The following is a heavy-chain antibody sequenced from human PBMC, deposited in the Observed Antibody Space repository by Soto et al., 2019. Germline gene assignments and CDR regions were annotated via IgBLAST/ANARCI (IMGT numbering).Heavy chain of an antibody. D-gene: IGHD4-17*01. V-gene: IGHV3-73*01. J-gene: IGHJ5*02. Sequence: EVQLVESGGGLVQPGGSLKLSCAASGFTFSGSAMHWVRQASGKGLEWVGRIRSKANSYATAYAASVKGRFTISRDDSKNTAYLQMNSLKTEDTAVYYCTGLTTVVTPVTWGQGTLVTVSS. CDR2: IRSKANSYAT. CDR1: GFTFSGSA. CDR3: TGLTTVVTPVT.